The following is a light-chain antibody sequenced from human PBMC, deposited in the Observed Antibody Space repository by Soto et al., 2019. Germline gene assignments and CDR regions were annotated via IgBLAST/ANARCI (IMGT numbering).Light chain of an antibody. J-gene: IGLJ3*02. CDR3: YSAAVWV. CDR1: VLAKKY. CDR2: KDS. V-gene: IGLV3-27*01. Sequence: SYELTQPSSVSVSPGQTARITCSGDVLAKKYARWFQQKPGQAPVLVIYKDSERPSGIPERFSGSSSGTTVTLTISGAQVEHEADYYCYSAAVWVFGGGTKLTVL.